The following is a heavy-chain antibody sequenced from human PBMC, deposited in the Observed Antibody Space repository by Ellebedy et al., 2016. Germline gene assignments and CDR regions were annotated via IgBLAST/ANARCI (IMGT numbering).Heavy chain of an antibody. Sequence: GESLKISXATSGFSFSSYSMNWVRQAPGKGLEWVSHIGSASSLTSYADSVKGRFTSSRDNAQNSLYLQMNSLRVEGTAVYYCARGVDYGFDYWGQGTLVTVSS. CDR1: GFSFSSYS. D-gene: IGHD4-17*01. CDR3: ARGVDYGFDY. V-gene: IGHV3-48*04. J-gene: IGHJ4*01. CDR2: IGSASSLT.